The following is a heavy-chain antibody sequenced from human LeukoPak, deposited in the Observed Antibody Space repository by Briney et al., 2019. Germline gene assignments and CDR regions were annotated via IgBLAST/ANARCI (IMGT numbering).Heavy chain of an antibody. CDR3: ARCGIAAAGDYFDY. V-gene: IGHV4-31*03. D-gene: IGHD6-13*01. J-gene: IGHJ4*02. CDR2: IYYSGST. Sequence: PSQTLSLTCTVSGGSISSGGYYWSWIRQHPGKGLEWIGYIYYSGSTYYNPSLKSRDTISVDTSKNQFSLKLSSVTAADTAVYYCARCGIAAAGDYFDYWGQGTLVTVSS. CDR1: GGSISSGGYY.